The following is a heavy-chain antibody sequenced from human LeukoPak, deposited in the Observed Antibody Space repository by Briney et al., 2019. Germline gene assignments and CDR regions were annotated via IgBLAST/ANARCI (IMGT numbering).Heavy chain of an antibody. D-gene: IGHD3-22*01. V-gene: IGHV3-30*02. Sequence: GGSLRLSCAASGFTFSSYGMHWVRQAPGKGLEWVAFIRYDGSNKYYADSVKGRFTISRDNSKNTLYLQMNSLRAEDTAVYYCAKWYYYDSSGYYYSSYWGQGTLVTVSS. CDR3: AKWYYYDSSGYYYSSY. J-gene: IGHJ4*02. CDR1: GFTFSSYG. CDR2: IRYDGSNK.